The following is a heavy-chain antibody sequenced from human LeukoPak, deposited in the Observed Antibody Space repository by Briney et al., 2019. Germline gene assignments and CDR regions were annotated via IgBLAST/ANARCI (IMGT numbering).Heavy chain of an antibody. V-gene: IGHV3-53*04. CDR2: IYSGGST. CDR1: GFTFSSYA. CDR3: ARSRGGNSGFDY. D-gene: IGHD2-21*02. Sequence: GGSLRLSCAASGFTFSSYAMSWVRQAPGKGLEWVSVIYSGGSTYYADSVKGRFTISRHNSKNTLYLQMNSLRAEDTAVYYCARSRGGNSGFDYWGQGTLVTVSS. J-gene: IGHJ4*02.